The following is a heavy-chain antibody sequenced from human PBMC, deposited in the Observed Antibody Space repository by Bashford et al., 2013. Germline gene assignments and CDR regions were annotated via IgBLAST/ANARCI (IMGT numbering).Heavy chain of an antibody. CDR2: INPNSGGT. CDR3: ARDPPGISYAFDI. V-gene: IGHV1-2*02. Sequence: VASVKVSCKASGYTFTGYYMHWVRQAPGQGLEWMGWINPNSGGTKYAQKFQGRVTMTRDTSISTAYMELSRLRSDDTAVYFCARDPPGISYAFDIVGPRDNGHRLL. J-gene: IGHJ3*02. CDR1: GYTFTGYY.